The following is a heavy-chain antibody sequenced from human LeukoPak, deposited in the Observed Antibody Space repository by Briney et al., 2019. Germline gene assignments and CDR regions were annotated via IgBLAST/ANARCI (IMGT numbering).Heavy chain of an antibody. Sequence: GASVKVSCKVSGYTLTELSMHWVRQAPGKGLEWMGGFDPEDDETIYAQKFQGRVTMTEDTSTDTAYMELSSLRSEDTAVYYCATESRTSFYCSGGSCYGEAFDIWGQGTMVTVSS. D-gene: IGHD2-15*01. V-gene: IGHV1-24*01. CDR2: FDPEDDET. CDR1: GYTLTELS. J-gene: IGHJ3*02. CDR3: ATESRTSFYCSGGSCYGEAFDI.